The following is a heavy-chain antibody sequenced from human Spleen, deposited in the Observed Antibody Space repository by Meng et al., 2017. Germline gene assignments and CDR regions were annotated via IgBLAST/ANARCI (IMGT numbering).Heavy chain of an antibody. Sequence: SGPTLVKPTQTLTLTCTFSGFSLSTGGMRVSWLRQPPGKALEWLARIDWDDNRFYSSSLRTRLTISKDTSKNQVVLTMTNMDPVDTATYYCARNNWNGLFDPWGQGNRVTVSS. V-gene: IGHV2-70*04. CDR1: GFSLSTGGMR. J-gene: IGHJ5*02. CDR2: IDWDDNR. D-gene: IGHD1-20*01. CDR3: ARNNWNGLFDP.